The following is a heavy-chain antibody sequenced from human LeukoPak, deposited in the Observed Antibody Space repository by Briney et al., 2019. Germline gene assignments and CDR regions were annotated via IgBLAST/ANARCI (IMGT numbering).Heavy chain of an antibody. D-gene: IGHD2-2*03. CDR2: IIPILGIE. Sequence: SVKASCKASGGTFSSYTISWVRQAPGQGLEWMGRIIPILGIENYAQKFQGIVTITADKSTSTAYMDLSSLRSEDTAVYYCARTGQVVDIVAQQKTDIANSPLDIWGQGTMVTVSS. V-gene: IGHV1-69*02. CDR3: ARTGQVVDIVAQQKTDIANSPLDI. CDR1: GGTFSSYT. J-gene: IGHJ3*02.